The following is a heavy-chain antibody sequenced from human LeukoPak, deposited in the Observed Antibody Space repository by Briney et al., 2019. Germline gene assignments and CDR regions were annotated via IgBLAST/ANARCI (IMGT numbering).Heavy chain of an antibody. CDR1: GFTFSNYW. CDR3: ARKTAYQLLSSADY. Sequence: PGGSLRLSCAASGFTFSNYWMYWVRQDPGKGLVWVSRVNSDGSSTNYADSVKGRFTISRDNAKDSLYLQMNSLRAEDTAVYYCARKTAYQLLSSADYWGQGTLVTVSS. D-gene: IGHD2-2*01. CDR2: VNSDGSST. V-gene: IGHV3-74*01. J-gene: IGHJ4*02.